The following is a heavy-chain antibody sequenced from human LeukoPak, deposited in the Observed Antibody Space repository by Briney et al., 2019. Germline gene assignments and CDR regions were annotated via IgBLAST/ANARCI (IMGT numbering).Heavy chain of an antibody. V-gene: IGHV3-7*01. CDR2: IKQDGSEK. D-gene: IGHD5-18*01. Sequence: PGGSLRLSCAASGFTFSSYSMNWVRQAPGKGLEWVANIKQDGSEKYYVDSVKGRFTISRDNAKNSLYLQMNSLRAEDTAVYYCARASRYSYGVDAFDIWGQGTMVTVSS. J-gene: IGHJ3*02. CDR1: GFTFSSYS. CDR3: ARASRYSYGVDAFDI.